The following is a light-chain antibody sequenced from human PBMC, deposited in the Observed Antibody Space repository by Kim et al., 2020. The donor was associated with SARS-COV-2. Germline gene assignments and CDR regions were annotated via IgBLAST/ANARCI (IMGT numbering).Light chain of an antibody. V-gene: IGLV1-47*01. Sequence: QSVLTQPPSASGTPGQRVTISCSGGSSNIGSNYVYWYQHLQGTAPKLLIYRNNQRPSGVPDRFSGSKSATSASLAISGLRSDDEADDYCAAWDDSLSGYVFGSGTKVTVL. CDR2: RNN. J-gene: IGLJ1*01. CDR3: AAWDDSLSGYV. CDR1: SSNIGSNY.